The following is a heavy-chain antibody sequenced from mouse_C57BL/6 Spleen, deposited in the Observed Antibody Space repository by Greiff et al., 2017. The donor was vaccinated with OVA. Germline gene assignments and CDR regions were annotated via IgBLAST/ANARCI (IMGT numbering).Heavy chain of an antibody. J-gene: IGHJ3*01. D-gene: IGHD3-2*02. CDR3: AREAAQATFAY. V-gene: IGHV1-59*01. CDR1: GYTFTSYW. CDR2: IAPSDSYT. Sequence: VQLQQPGAELVRPGTSVKLSCKVSGYTFTSYWMHWVKQRPGQGLEWIGVIAPSDSYTNYNQKFKGKATLTVDTSSSTAYMQLSSLTSEDSAVYYCAREAAQATFAYWGQGTLVTVSA.